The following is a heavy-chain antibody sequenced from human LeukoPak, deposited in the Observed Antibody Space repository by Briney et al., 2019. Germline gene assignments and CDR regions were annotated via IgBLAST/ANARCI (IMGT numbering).Heavy chain of an antibody. CDR2: ISGDGSDT. J-gene: IGHJ4*02. CDR3: ARDVQDSRTGGLDF. CDR1: GFTFSSFW. D-gene: IGHD3-22*01. Sequence: GGSLRLSCSASGFTFSSFWMGWVRQAPGKGLVWVSRISGDGSDTRYAGSVKGRFTISRDNAKNTVFLQMNSLRDEDTAVYYCARDVQDSRTGGLDFWGQGTLVTVSS. V-gene: IGHV3-74*01.